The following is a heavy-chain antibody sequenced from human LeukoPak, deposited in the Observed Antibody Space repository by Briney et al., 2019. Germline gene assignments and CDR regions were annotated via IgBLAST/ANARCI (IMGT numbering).Heavy chain of an antibody. V-gene: IGHV1-69*04. CDR3: AREGDYGDYGGI. CDR1: GGTFSSYA. D-gene: IGHD4-17*01. Sequence: SVKVSCKASGGTFSSYAINWVRQAPGQGLEWMGRIIPILGIANYAQKFQGRVTITADKSTSTAYMELSSLRSEDTAVYYCAREGDYGDYGGIWGQGTMVTVSS. CDR2: IIPILGIA. J-gene: IGHJ3*02.